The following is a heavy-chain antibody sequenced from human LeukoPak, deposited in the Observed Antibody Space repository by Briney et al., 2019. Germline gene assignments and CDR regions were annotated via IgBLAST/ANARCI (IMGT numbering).Heavy chain of an antibody. J-gene: IGHJ6*02. Sequence: SETLSLTCTVSGGSISSHYWSWIRQPPGKGLEWIGYIYYSGSTNYNPSLKSRVTISVDTSKNQFSLKLSSVTAADTAVYYCAINEWFGELSNYYYGMDVWGQGTTVTVSS. D-gene: IGHD3-10*01. CDR1: GGSISSHY. CDR2: IYYSGST. CDR3: AINEWFGELSNYYYGMDV. V-gene: IGHV4-59*11.